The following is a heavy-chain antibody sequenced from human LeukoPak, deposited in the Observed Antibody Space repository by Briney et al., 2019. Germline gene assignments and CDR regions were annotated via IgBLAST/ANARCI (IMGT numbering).Heavy chain of an antibody. CDR1: GFPASDNY. Sequence: GGSLRLSCAASGFPASDNYMTWVRQAPGKGLEWVSVIYNGGTTKYADSVKGRFIISRDNSRNMLYLQMNSLRVEDTAVYYCARWPTMGGRWGQGTLVTVSS. V-gene: IGHV3-66*01. CDR2: IYNGGTT. J-gene: IGHJ4*02. D-gene: IGHD3-16*01. CDR3: ARWPTMGGR.